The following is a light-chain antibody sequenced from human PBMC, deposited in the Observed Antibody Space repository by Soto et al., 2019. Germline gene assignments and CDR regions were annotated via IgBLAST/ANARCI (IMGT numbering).Light chain of an antibody. CDR1: LPIGTF. J-gene: IGKJ4*01. Sequence: DIQMTQSPSSFFPLVEARVTITCRPSLPIGTFLAWYQQKPGKIPNLLIYAASTLQAGVPSRFSGSGSGTDFTLTISSLQPEDVAAYYCQKYNSAPLTFGGGTKVEIK. V-gene: IGKV1-27*01. CDR3: QKYNSAPLT. CDR2: AAS.